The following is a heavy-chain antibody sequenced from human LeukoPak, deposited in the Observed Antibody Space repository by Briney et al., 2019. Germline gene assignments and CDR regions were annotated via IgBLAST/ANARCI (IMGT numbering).Heavy chain of an antibody. CDR2: ISSIGGGT. Sequence: GGSLRLSCVASGFIFSSYAMNWVRQAPGKGLEYVSGISSIGGGTYYANSVKGRFTISRDNSKNTLCLQMGSLRVEDMALYYCATSRDAEMATLDYWGQGTLVTVSS. J-gene: IGHJ4*02. CDR3: ATSRDAEMATLDY. CDR1: GFIFSSYA. D-gene: IGHD5-24*01. V-gene: IGHV3-64*01.